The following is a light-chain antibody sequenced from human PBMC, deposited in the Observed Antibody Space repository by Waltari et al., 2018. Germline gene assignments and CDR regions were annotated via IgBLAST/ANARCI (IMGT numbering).Light chain of an antibody. Sequence: QSALTQPASVSGSRGPSITISCTGTSPDVGTSNLVSWYQQHPGKAPKLMIYEDNNRPSGVSSRFSGSRSGNTASLTISGLQPEDEADYYCCSYAGSWVFGGWTKLTVL. CDR1: SPDVGTSNL. J-gene: IGLJ3*02. CDR3: CSYAGSWV. CDR2: EDN. V-gene: IGLV2-23*01.